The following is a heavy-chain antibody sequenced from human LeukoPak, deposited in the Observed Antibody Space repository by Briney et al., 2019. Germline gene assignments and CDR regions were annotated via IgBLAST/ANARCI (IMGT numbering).Heavy chain of an antibody. Sequence: SETLSLTCTVSGASIRNYYWSWIRQPAGKGLEWIGRTYTRGSTNYNPSLKSRVTMSVDASTNQFSLKLTSVTAADTAIYYCARDSGIAVAGLDYWGRGTLITVSS. D-gene: IGHD6-19*01. V-gene: IGHV4-4*07. J-gene: IGHJ4*02. CDR1: GASIRNYY. CDR3: ARDSGIAVAGLDY. CDR2: TYTRGST.